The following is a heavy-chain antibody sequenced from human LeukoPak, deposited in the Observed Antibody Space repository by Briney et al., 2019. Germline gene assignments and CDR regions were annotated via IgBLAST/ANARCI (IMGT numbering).Heavy chain of an antibody. D-gene: IGHD3-10*01. CDR3: ARRTPITMVRGVIPLYYFDY. Sequence: GGSLRLSCAASGFTFRSYGMHWVRQAPGKGLEWVAVIWYDGSNKYYTDSVKGRFTISRDNAKNSLYLQMNSLRAEDTAVYYCARRTPITMVRGVIPLYYFDYWGQGTLVTVSS. CDR2: IWYDGSNK. CDR1: GFTFRSYG. J-gene: IGHJ4*02. V-gene: IGHV3-33*03.